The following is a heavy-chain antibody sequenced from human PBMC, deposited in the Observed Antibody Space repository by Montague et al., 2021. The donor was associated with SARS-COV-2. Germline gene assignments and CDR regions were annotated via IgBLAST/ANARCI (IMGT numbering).Heavy chain of an antibody. V-gene: IGHV4-4*09. CDR3: ASVYTVTYYFDY. D-gene: IGHD4-17*01. Sequence: IYPGWNTTYNPSLKSRVTISVDTSKNQFSLKLSSVTASDTSVYYCASVYTVTYYFDYWGRGTLGTVSA. CDR2: IYPGWNT. J-gene: IGHJ4*02.